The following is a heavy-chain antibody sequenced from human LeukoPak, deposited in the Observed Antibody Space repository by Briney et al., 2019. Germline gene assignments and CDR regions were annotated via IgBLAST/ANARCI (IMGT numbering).Heavy chain of an antibody. Sequence: GASVKVSCKASGYTFTSYGISWVRQAPGQGLEWMGWISAYNGNTNYAQKLQGRVTMTTDTSTRTAYMELRRLRSDDTAVYYCARVAVLRGLNFYYYYMDVWGKGTTVTVSS. CDR3: ARVAVLRGLNFYYYYMDV. CDR2: ISAYNGNT. CDR1: GYTFTSYG. J-gene: IGHJ6*03. V-gene: IGHV1-18*01. D-gene: IGHD3-9*01.